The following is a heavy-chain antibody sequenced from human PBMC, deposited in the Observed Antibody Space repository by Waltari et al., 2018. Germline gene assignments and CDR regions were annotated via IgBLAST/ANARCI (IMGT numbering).Heavy chain of an antibody. CDR2: ISASSSYI. V-gene: IGHV3-21*01. CDR1: GFTFSSYS. Sequence: EVQLVESGGGLVKRGGSLRLSCVVSGFTFSSYSMSWVRQAPGKGLEWVTSISASSSYIDYADSVKGRFTSSRDNAKNELYLQMNSLRAEDTAVYYCVRENYDSSTYYSPNWFDPWGQGTLLTVSS. D-gene: IGHD3-22*01. J-gene: IGHJ5*02. CDR3: VRENYDSSTYYSPNWFDP.